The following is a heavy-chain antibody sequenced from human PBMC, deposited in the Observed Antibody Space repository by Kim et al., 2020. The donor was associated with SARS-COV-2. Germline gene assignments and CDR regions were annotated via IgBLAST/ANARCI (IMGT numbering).Heavy chain of an antibody. CDR2: ISSSSSYI. J-gene: IGHJ6*02. D-gene: IGHD5-12*01. V-gene: IGHV3-21*01. Sequence: GGSLRLSCAASGFTFSSYSMNWVRQAPGKGLEWVSSISSSSSYIYYADSVKGRFTISRDNAKNSLYLQMNSLRAEDTAVYYCARALDGYERLYYYYGMDVWGQGTTVTVSS. CDR3: ARALDGYERLYYYYGMDV. CDR1: GFTFSSYS.